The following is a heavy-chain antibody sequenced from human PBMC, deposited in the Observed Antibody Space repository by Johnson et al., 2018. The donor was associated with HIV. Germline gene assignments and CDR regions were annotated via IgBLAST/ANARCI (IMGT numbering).Heavy chain of an antibody. D-gene: IGHD6-6*01. J-gene: IGHJ3*02. Sequence: QVQLVESGGGVVQPGRSLRLSCAASGFTFSNYGMAWVRQAPGKGLEWVTVISFAGVKKYYADSVKGRFTISRDNSKNTLYLQMNSLRAEDTAVYYCAGDSDSRYAFDIWGQGTVLTVSS. CDR3: AGDSDSRYAFDI. CDR1: GFTFSNYG. V-gene: IGHV3-30*03. CDR2: ISFAGVKK.